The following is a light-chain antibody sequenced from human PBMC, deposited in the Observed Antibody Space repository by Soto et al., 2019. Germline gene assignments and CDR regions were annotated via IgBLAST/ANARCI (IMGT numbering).Light chain of an antibody. CDR3: SSYTSSSTRV. CDR1: SSDVGGYNY. Sequence: QSALTQPASVSGSPGQSIAISCTGSSSDVGGYNYVSWYQQHPGKAPQLIIYEVTNRPSGVSNRFSGSKSGNTASLTISGLQAEDEADYYCSSYTSSSTRVSGTGTKVTVL. J-gene: IGLJ1*01. CDR2: EVT. V-gene: IGLV2-14*01.